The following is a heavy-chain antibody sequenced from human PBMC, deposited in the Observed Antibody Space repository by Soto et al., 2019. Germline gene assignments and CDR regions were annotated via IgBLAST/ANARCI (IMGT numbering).Heavy chain of an antibody. Sequence: QLQLQESGPGLVKPSETLSLTCTVSGGSISSSSYYWGWIRQPPGKGLEWIGSIYYSGSTYYNPSLKSRVTISVDTSKNQFSLKLSSVTAADTAVYYCARHLDKSGYSYGPGIFSYWGQGTLVTVSS. CDR3: ARHLDKSGYSYGPGIFSY. D-gene: IGHD5-18*01. V-gene: IGHV4-39*01. CDR1: GGSISSSSYY. J-gene: IGHJ4*02. CDR2: IYYSGST.